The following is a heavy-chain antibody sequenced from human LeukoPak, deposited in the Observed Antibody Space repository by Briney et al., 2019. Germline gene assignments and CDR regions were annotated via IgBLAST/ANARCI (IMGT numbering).Heavy chain of an antibody. D-gene: IGHD3-10*01. CDR3: ARGRVPVYRKGMDV. CDR1: GYTFTSYD. CDR2: MNPNSGNT. V-gene: IGHV1-8*01. Sequence: ASVKVSCKASGYTFTSYDINWVRQATGQGLEWMGWMNPNSGNTGYAQKFQGRVTMTRNTSISTAYMELSSLRSEDTAVYYCARGRVPVYRKGMDVWGHGDTVTASS. J-gene: IGHJ6*02.